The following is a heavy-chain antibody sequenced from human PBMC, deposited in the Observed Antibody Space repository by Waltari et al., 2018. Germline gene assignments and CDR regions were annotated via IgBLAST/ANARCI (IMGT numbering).Heavy chain of an antibody. CDR3: ARHLYSIDYLELAK. CDR2: ISDSGVIT. V-gene: IGHV3-23*01. J-gene: IGHJ4*02. D-gene: IGHD3-22*01. Sequence: EEHLLESGGGLAQPGGSLRLSCAASGFTFISYAMSWVRQAPGKGLDGVSCISDSGVITKYADSVKGRFTVSRDNSKNTVFLHLNSLRAEDTAIYYCARHLYSIDYLELAKWGQGTLVTVSS. CDR1: GFTFISYA.